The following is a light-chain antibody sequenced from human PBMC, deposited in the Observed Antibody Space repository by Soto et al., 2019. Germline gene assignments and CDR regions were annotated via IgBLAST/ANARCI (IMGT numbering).Light chain of an antibody. Sequence: QSALTHPASVSVSPGQSITISCTRTSSDVGRHNLVSWYQQFPGKAPKLIIFESSNRPSGVSNRFPSSKSGSTASLTISCIQAEDEAEYYCCTNAAGSTYGFGSATKVTVL. CDR2: ESS. J-gene: IGLJ1*01. CDR1: SSDVGRHNL. CDR3: CTNAAGSTYG. V-gene: IGLV2-23*01.